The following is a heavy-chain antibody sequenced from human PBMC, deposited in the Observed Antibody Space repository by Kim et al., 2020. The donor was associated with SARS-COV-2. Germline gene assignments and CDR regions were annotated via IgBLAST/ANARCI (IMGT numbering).Heavy chain of an antibody. Sequence: GRVTITRDTSASTAYMELSSLRSEDTAVYYCARDPSYYYGSGTPGHYFDYWGQGTLVTVSS. V-gene: IGHV1-3*01. CDR3: ARDPSYYYGSGTPGHYFDY. J-gene: IGHJ4*02. D-gene: IGHD3-10*01.